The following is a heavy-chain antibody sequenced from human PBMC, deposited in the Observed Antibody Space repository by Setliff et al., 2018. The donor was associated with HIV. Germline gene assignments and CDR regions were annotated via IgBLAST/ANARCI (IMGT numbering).Heavy chain of an antibody. CDR1: GYIFTVYL. V-gene: IGHV1-2*02. D-gene: IGHD1-26*01. J-gene: IGHJ4*02. CDR3: ALASIVSTARWNH. CDR2: INPNSGDT. Sequence: ASVKVSCKASGYIFTVYLMHWVRQAPGQGLEWMGWINPNSGDTKYSQHFEGRVTMTRDPSISTAYMELSSLTSDDTAIYYCALASIVSTARWNHWGRGTLVTVSS.